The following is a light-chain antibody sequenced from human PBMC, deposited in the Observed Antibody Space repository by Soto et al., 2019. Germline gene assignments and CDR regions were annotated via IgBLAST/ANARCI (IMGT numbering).Light chain of an antibody. CDR1: QSISSW. Sequence: SQMTQSHSTLSASVGYRFTITCRASQSISSWLAWYQQKTGKAPNILIYAASSLQIGVPSRFSGSGYGTDFTLTITSLQTEDLATYYCQQGYSPPLTFGGGTKVDIK. CDR2: AAS. CDR3: QQGYSPPLT. J-gene: IGKJ4*01. V-gene: IGKV1-39*01.